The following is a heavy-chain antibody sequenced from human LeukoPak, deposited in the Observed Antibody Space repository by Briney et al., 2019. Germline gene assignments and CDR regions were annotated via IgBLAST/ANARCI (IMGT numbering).Heavy chain of an antibody. CDR2: INHSGST. D-gene: IGHD6-13*01. CDR1: GGSFSGYY. Sequence: SETLSLTCAVYGGSFSGYYWSWIRQPPGKGLEWIGEINHSGSTNYNPSLKSRVTISVDTSKNQFSLKLSSVTAADTAVYYCARLRIAAAFAYYYGMDVWGQGTTVTVSS. V-gene: IGHV4-34*01. J-gene: IGHJ6*02. CDR3: ARLRIAAAFAYYYGMDV.